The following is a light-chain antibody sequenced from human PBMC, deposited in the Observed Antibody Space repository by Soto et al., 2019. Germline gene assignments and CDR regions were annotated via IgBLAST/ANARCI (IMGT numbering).Light chain of an antibody. CDR1: QAIRSD. CDR3: LQDYNYPRT. J-gene: IGKJ1*01. CDR2: AAS. V-gene: IGKV1-6*01. Sequence: AVQMTQSPSSLSASVGDRVTITCRASQAIRSDLGWYQMKPGKVPKLLIYAASNLQSGVPSRFISRGYGTDFTLTISSLQPEDFATYYCLQDYNYPRTFGQGTKVEI.